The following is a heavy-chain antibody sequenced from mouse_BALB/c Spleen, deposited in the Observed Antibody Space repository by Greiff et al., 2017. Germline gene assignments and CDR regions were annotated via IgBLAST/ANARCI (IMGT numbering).Heavy chain of an antibody. CDR2: IDPSDSET. J-gene: IGHJ4*01. D-gene: IGHD2-1*01. CDR1: GYTFTSYW. V-gene: IGHV1S126*01. CDR3: ARSGNPYYAMDY. Sequence: QVQLQQSGAELVRPGTSVKISCKASGYTFTSYWMNWVKQRPGRGLEWIGRIDPSDSETHYNQKFKDKATLTVDKSSSTAYIQLSSLTSEDSAVYYCARSGNPYYAMDYWGQGTSVTVSS.